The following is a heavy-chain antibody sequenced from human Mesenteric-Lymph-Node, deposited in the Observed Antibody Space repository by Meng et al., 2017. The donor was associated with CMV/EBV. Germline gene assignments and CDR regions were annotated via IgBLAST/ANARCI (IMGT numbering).Heavy chain of an antibody. V-gene: IGHV4-61*01. CDR1: GSVSSDNYY. Sequence: GSVSSDNYYWSWIRQPPGKRLEWVGYIYYSGSTNYNPSLKSRVTISVDTSKNQFSLKLTSVTAADTAVYYCARDFGVATTSGRVDPWGQGTLVTVSS. J-gene: IGHJ5*02. CDR3: ARDFGVATTSGRVDP. D-gene: IGHD3-3*01. CDR2: IYYSGST.